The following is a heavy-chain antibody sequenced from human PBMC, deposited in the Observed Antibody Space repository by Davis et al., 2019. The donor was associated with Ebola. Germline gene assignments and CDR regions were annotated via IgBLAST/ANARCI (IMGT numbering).Heavy chain of an antibody. D-gene: IGHD6-6*01. J-gene: IGHJ6*04. CDR2: IIPIFDRT. CDR1: GGTFSTYS. CDR3: ARGSSSSLNSGMDV. V-gene: IGHV1-69*13. Sequence: AASVKVSCKVSGGTFSTYSISWVRQAPGQGLEWMGGIIPIFDRTNYAQKFQGRVTITADESTTTAYLDVNSLRPEDTAVYYCARGSSSSLNSGMDVWGTGTSVTVSS.